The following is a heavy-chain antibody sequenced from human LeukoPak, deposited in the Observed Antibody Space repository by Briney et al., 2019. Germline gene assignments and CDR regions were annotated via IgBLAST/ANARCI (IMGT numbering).Heavy chain of an antibody. CDR2: IIPIFGTA. V-gene: IGHV1-69*01. CDR3: ASGAGYCSSTSCQGTDAFDI. D-gene: IGHD2-2*01. Sequence: SVNVSCKASGGTFSSYAISWVRQAPGQGLEWMGGIIPIFGTANYAQKFQGRVTITADESTSTAYMELSSLRSEDTAVYYCASGAGYCSSTSCQGTDAFDIWGQGTMVTVSS. CDR1: GGTFSSYA. J-gene: IGHJ3*02.